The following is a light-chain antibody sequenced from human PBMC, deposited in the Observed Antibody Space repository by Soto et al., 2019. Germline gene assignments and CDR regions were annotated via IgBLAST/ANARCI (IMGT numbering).Light chain of an antibody. V-gene: IGLV2-14*01. CDR2: EVS. CDR1: SSDVGGYKY. J-gene: IGLJ1*01. CDR3: HSYTSSSTYV. Sequence: QSALTQPASVSGSPGQSITISCTGTSSDVGGYKYVSWYQQHPGKAPKLMIYEVSNRPSGISNRFSGSKSGNTASLTISGLQADYEADYYCHSYTSSSTYVFGTGTKLTVL.